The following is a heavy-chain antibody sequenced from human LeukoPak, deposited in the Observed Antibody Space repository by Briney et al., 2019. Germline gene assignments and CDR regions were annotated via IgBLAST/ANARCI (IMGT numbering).Heavy chain of an antibody. V-gene: IGHV4-34*01. CDR3: ARGHSSGWYGLFDI. J-gene: IGHJ3*02. Sequence: PSETLSLTCAVYGGSFSGYYWSWIRQPPGRGLEWIGEINHSGSTNYNPSLKSRVTISVDTSKNQFSLKLNSVTAADTAVYYCARGHSSGWYGLFDIWGQGTIVTVSS. CDR1: GGSFSGYY. D-gene: IGHD6-19*01. CDR2: INHSGST.